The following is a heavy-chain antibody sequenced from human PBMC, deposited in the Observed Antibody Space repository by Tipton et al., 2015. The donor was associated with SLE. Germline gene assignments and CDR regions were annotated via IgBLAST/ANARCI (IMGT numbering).Heavy chain of an antibody. CDR2: IYYSGST. CDR1: GGSFSGYY. J-gene: IGHJ4*02. Sequence: GLVKPSETLSLTCAVYGGSFSGYYWSWIRQPPGKGLEWIGYIYYSGSTNYNPSLKSRVTISVDTSKNQFSLKLSSVTAADTAVYYCARDLGRLYFDYWGQGTLVTVSS. CDR3: ARDLGRLYFDY. D-gene: IGHD3-16*01. V-gene: IGHV4-59*01.